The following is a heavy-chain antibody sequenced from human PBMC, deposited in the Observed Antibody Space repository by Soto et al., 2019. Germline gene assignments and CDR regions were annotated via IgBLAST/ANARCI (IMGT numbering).Heavy chain of an antibody. CDR3: ARDTSYDFWSGYVGFDP. V-gene: IGHV4-4*02. Sequence: SETLSLTCAVSGGSISSNNWWGWVRQSPGKGLEWIGDIYHSGSAKYNPSLKSRVSISVDRSRNHFSLKLRSVTTADTALYYCARDTSYDFWSGYVGFDPWGQGTLVTVSS. CDR1: GGSISSNNW. CDR2: IYHSGSA. J-gene: IGHJ5*02. D-gene: IGHD3-3*01.